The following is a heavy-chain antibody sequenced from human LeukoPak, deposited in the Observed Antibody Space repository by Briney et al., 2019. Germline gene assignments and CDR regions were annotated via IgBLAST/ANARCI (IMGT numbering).Heavy chain of an antibody. CDR1: GLSISGYW. Sequence: AGGSLRLPCTASGLSISGYWMHWVRQAPGKGLVWLSRINSDGSGTDYADSVKGRFTVSRDNGKNTVYLRMSSLRAEDTAVYYCARDPYILDAAWGQGTLVTVSS. V-gene: IGHV3-74*01. D-gene: IGHD3-16*01. CDR3: ARDPYILDAA. CDR2: INSDGSGT. J-gene: IGHJ5*02.